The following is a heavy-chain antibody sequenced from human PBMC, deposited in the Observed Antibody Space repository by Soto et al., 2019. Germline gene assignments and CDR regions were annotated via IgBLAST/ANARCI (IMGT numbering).Heavy chain of an antibody. CDR1: GYTFTGYY. V-gene: IGHV1-2*04. CDR2: INPNSGGT. CDR3: ARDGNSRSPLRY. D-gene: IGHD6-6*01. J-gene: IGHJ4*02. Sequence: ASVKVSCKASGYTFTGYYMHWVRHAPGQGREWMGWINPNSGGTNYAQKCQGWVTMTRDTSISTAYMELSRLRSDDTAVYYCARDGNSRSPLRYWGQGXLVTVS.